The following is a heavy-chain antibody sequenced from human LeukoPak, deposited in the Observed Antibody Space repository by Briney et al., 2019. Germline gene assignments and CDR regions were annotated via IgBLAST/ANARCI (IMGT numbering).Heavy chain of an antibody. CDR3: LRDAQGPRLTPDY. V-gene: IGHV1-18*01. D-gene: IGHD2-15*01. CDR2: ISTYNGDT. CDR1: GYTFNTYG. Sequence: ASVKVSCKASGYTFNTYGISWVRQAPGQGLEWMGWISTYNGDTSYVQNLQGRVTMTTDTSTSTAYMELMSLRSDDTAVYYCLRDAQGPRLTPDYWGQGTLVTVSS. J-gene: IGHJ4*02.